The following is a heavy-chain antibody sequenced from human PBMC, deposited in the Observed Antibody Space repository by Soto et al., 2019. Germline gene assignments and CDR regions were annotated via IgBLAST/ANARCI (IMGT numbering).Heavy chain of an antibody. V-gene: IGHV1-69*13. CDR3: ANSYGNSWYEDF. CDR1: GDTSNNYP. D-gene: IGHD6-13*01. CDR2: IIPRSGTA. Sequence: SVKVSCKASGDTSNNYPVTWVRQAPGQGLEWMGGIIPRSGTANYAQKFEGRVTLTADQSTSTAYMELRSLRPEDTAVYYCANSYGNSWYEDFWGQGTLVTVSS. J-gene: IGHJ4*02.